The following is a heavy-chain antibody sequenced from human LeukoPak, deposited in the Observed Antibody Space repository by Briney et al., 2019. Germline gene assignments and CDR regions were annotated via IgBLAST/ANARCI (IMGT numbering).Heavy chain of an antibody. CDR1: GFTFSSYW. J-gene: IGHJ4*02. CDR2: IKQDGSEK. V-gene: IGHV3-7*01. CDR3: ARARGYYGSSGRYFDY. D-gene: IGHD3-22*01. Sequence: PGGSLRLSCAASGFTFSSYWMSWVRQAPGKGLEWVANIKQDGSEKYYVDSVKGRFTISRDNAKNSLYLQMNSLRAEDTAVYYCARARGYYGSSGRYFDYWGQGTLVTVSS.